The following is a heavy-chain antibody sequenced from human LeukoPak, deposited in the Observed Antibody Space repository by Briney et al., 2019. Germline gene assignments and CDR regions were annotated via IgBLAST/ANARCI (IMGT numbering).Heavy chain of an antibody. V-gene: IGHV1-46*01. CDR1: GYTFTSYY. Sequence: PSASVKVSCKASGYTFTSYYMNWVRQAPGQGPEWMGVINPSGGGTSYAQKFQGRVTMTRDTSTSTVYMELYGLRSEDTAVYYCARGSSSSPKRFDYWGQGTLVTVSS. D-gene: IGHD6-6*01. J-gene: IGHJ4*02. CDR3: ARGSSSSPKRFDY. CDR2: INPSGGGT.